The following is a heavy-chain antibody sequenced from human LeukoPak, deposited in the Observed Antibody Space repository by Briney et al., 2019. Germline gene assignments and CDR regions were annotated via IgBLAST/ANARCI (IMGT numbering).Heavy chain of an antibody. D-gene: IGHD3-10*01. CDR3: AKTWLSDDMDV. Sequence: GGSLRLSCAASGFSFSLKAMSWVRQAPGKGVEWVSAIGEGGDTYYADSVKGRFTISRDNSKNTLYLQMNSLRAEDTAVYHCAKTWLSDDMDVWGQGTTVTVSS. J-gene: IGHJ6*02. CDR2: IGEGGDT. CDR1: GFSFSLKA. V-gene: IGHV3-23*01.